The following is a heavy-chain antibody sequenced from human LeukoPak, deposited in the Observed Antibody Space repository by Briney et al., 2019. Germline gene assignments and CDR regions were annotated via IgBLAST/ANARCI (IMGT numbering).Heavy chain of an antibody. CDR3: AKDMYSSSWYYFDY. D-gene: IGHD6-13*01. CDR2: ISDSGGST. V-gene: IGHV3-23*01. J-gene: IGHJ4*02. Sequence: GGSLRLSCAASGFTFSSYAMSWVRQAPGKGLEWVSAISDSGGSTYYADSVKGRFTISRDNSKNTLYLQMNSLRAEDTAVYYCAKDMYSSSWYYFDYWGQGTLVTVSS. CDR1: GFTFSSYA.